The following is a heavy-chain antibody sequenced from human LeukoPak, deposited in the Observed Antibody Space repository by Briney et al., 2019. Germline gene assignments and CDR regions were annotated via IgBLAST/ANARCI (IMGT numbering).Heavy chain of an antibody. J-gene: IGHJ4*02. V-gene: IGHV3-48*01. D-gene: IGHD3-10*01. CDR1: GFTFSSYS. CDR3: ARDGSVRGAKTGY. CDR2: ISSSSGNI. Sequence: PGGSLRLSCAASGFTFSSYSMNWVRQAPGKGLEWVSYISSSSGNIYYADSVKGRFTISRDNAKNSLYLQMNSLRAEDTAVYYCARDGSVRGAKTGYWGQGTLVTVSS.